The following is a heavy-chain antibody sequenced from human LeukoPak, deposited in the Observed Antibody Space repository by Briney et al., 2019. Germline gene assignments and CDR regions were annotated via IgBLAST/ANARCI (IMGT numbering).Heavy chain of an antibody. CDR3: STDNYDSSGYLYDD. CDR2: FDPEDGET. CDR1: GYTFTGYY. Sequence: ASVTVSCKASGYTFTGYYMHWVRQAPGKALEWMGGFDPEDGETIYTQKFQGRVTMTEDTATDTAYMEPSSLRSENTSVYYRSTDNYDSSGYLYDDWGEGTLVTVSS. J-gene: IGHJ4*02. D-gene: IGHD3-22*01. V-gene: IGHV1-24*01.